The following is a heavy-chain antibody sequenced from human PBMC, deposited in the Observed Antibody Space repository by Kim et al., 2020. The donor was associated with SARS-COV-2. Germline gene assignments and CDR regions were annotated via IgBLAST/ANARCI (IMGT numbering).Heavy chain of an antibody. CDR3: AKDLYYYDSSGYYDY. D-gene: IGHD3-22*01. J-gene: IGHJ4*02. Sequence: GGSLRLSCAASGFTFSSYAMSWVRQAPGKGLEWVSAISGSGGSTYYADSVKGRFTISRDNSKNTLYLQMNSLRAEDTAVYYCAKDLYYYDSSGYYDYWGQGTLVTVSS. CDR1: GFTFSSYA. CDR2: ISGSGGST. V-gene: IGHV3-23*01.